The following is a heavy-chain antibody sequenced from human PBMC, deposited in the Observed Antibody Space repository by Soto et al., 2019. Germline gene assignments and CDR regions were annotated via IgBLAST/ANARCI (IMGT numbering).Heavy chain of an antibody. D-gene: IGHD2-15*01. J-gene: IGHJ3*02. V-gene: IGHV4-34*01. CDR3: ARDRIRGSAFDI. CDR2: INHSGST. CDR1: GGSFSGYY. Sequence: QVQLQQWGAGLLKPSETLSLTCAVYGGSFSGYYWSWIRQPPGKGLEWIGEINHSGSTNYNPSLKSRVTISVDTSKNQFSLKLSSVTAADTAVYYCARDRIRGSAFDIWGQGTMVTVSS.